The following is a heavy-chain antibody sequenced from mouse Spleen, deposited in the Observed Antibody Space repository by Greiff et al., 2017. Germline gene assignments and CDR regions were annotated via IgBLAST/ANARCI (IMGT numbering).Heavy chain of an antibody. D-gene: IGHD1-1*01. CDR1: GYTFTSYG. CDR3: ARGGYYGSSYGWFAY. J-gene: IGHJ3*01. Sequence: VKLMESGAELARPGASVKLSCKASGYTFTSYGISWVKQRTGQGLEWIGEIYPRSGNTYYNEKFKGKATLTADKSSSTAYMELRSLTSEDSAVYFCARGGYYGSSYGWFAYWGQGTLVTVSA. CDR2: IYPRSGNT. V-gene: IGHV1-81*01.